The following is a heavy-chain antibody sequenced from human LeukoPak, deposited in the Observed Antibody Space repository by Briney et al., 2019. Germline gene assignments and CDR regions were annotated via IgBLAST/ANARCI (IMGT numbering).Heavy chain of an antibody. V-gene: IGHV4-59*01. CDR3: ARMPDILTGLDS. J-gene: IGHJ4*02. CDR1: GASISNYY. D-gene: IGHD3-9*01. Sequence: SETLSLTCTVSGASISNYYWSWIRQPPGKGLEWIAYIYYSGSTNYNPSLKSRVTISVDTSKNQFSLKLSSVTTADTAVYYCARMPDILTGLDSWGQGTVVTVSS. CDR2: IYYSGST.